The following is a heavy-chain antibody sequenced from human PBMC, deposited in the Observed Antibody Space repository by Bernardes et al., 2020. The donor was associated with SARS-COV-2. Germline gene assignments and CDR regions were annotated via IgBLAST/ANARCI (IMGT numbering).Heavy chain of an antibody. CDR2: IYSSGST. CDR1: GGSISDYY. CDR3: AREQWLVRYFDY. J-gene: IGHJ4*02. V-gene: IGHV4-59*01. D-gene: IGHD6-19*01. Sequence: SETLSLTCTVSGGSISDYYWTWIRLAPGRGLEWIGYIYSSGSTNYNPSLKRRVTMSVDTSKNQFSLKLSSVTAADSAVYYCAREQWLVRYFDYWGQGNLVTVSS.